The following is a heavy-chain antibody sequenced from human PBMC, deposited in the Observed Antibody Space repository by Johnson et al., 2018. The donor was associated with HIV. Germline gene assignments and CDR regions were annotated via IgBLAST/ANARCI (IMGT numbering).Heavy chain of an antibody. CDR3: ARDTYYYGSGSDAFDI. D-gene: IGHD3-10*01. J-gene: IGHJ3*02. CDR2: IYSGGST. V-gene: IGHV3-66*03. CDR1: GFTVSSNY. Sequence: VQLVESGGGLIQPGGSLRLSCAASGFTVSSNYMSWVRQAPGKGLEWVSVIYSGGSTYYADSVKGRFTISRDNSKNTLYLQMNSLRAEDTAVYYCARDTYYYGSGSDAFDIWGQGTMVTVSS.